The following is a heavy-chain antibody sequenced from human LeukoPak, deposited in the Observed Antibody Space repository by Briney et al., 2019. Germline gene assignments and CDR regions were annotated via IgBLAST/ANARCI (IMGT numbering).Heavy chain of an antibody. CDR2: ISAYNGNT. Sequence: ASVKVSCKASGYTFTSYGISWVRQAPGQGLEWMGWISAYNGNTNYAQKLQGRVTMTTDTSTSTAYMELRSLRSDDTAVYYCARVFYYDSSGPQGYWGQGTLVTVSS. CDR1: GYTFTSYG. J-gene: IGHJ4*02. D-gene: IGHD3-22*01. V-gene: IGHV1-18*01. CDR3: ARVFYYDSSGPQGY.